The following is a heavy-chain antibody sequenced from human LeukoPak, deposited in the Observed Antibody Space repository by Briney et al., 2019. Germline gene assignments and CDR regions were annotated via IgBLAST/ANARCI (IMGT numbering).Heavy chain of an antibody. CDR1: GGSIGSYY. CDR3: ARVGSYAFDI. J-gene: IGHJ3*02. Sequence: TSETLSLTCTVSGGSIGSYYWSWIRQPPGRGLEWIGYIHYSGSINSNPSLKSRVTISVDTSKNRFSLRLSSVTAADTAVYYCARVGSYAFDIWGQGTMVTVSS. V-gene: IGHV4-59*01. CDR2: IHYSGSI.